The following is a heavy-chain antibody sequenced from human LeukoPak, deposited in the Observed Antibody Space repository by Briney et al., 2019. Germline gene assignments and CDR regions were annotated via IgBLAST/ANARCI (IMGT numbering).Heavy chain of an antibody. CDR2: ISSNGGST. J-gene: IGHJ6*02. Sequence: PAGSLRLSCAASGFTFSSYAMHWVRQAPGKGLEYVSAISSNGGSTYYANSVKGRFTISRDNSKNTLYLQMGSLRAEDMAVYYCARLSVRGVILGMDVWGQGTTVTVSS. D-gene: IGHD3-10*01. V-gene: IGHV3-64*01. CDR3: ARLSVRGVILGMDV. CDR1: GFTFSSYA.